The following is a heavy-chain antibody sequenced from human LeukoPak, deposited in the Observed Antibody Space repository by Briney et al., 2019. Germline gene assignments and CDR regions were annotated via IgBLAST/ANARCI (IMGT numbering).Heavy chain of an antibody. D-gene: IGHD5-18*01. CDR1: GYTFTGYY. CDR2: INPNSGGT. CDR3: ARDRRLHSYGYVFLDY. J-gene: IGHJ4*02. Sequence: GASVKVSCKASGYTFTGYYMHWVRQAPGQGLEWMGWINPNSGGTNYAQKFQGRVTMTRDTSISTAYMELSRLRSDDTAVYYCARDRRLHSYGYVFLDYWGQGTLVTVSS. V-gene: IGHV1-2*02.